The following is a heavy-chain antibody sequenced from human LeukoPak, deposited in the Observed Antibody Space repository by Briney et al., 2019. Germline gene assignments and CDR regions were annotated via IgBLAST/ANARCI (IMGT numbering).Heavy chain of an antibody. D-gene: IGHD6-25*01. CDR1: GVSIGGYY. J-gene: IGHJ3*02. CDR3: ARHSADRAFDI. V-gene: IGHV4-59*08. Sequence: SETLSFTCTVSGVSIGGYYWSWLRQPPGKGLEWVGYTHQSGTTNYNPSVGSRLTTSVDTSRKQVSLKLSSVTAADTAVYYCARHSADRAFDIWGQGTMVTVSS. CDR2: THQSGTT.